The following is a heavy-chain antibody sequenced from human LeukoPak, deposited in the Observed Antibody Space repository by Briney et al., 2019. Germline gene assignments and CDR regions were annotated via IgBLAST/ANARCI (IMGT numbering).Heavy chain of an antibody. Sequence: ASVKVSCKASGYTFTSYDNNWVRQATGQGLEWMGWMNPNSGNTGYAQKFQGRVTITRNTSISTAYMELSSLRAEDTAVYYCARANMVRGVISYYYYMDVWGKGTTVTVSS. CDR2: MNPNSGNT. D-gene: IGHD3-10*01. CDR3: ARANMVRGVISYYYYMDV. CDR1: GYTFTSYD. J-gene: IGHJ6*03. V-gene: IGHV1-8*03.